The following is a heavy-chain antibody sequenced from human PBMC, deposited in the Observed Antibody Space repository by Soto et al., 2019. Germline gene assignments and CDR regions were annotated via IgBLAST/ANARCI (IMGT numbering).Heavy chain of an antibody. CDR3: ARVYIAAAGSVSCWFDP. J-gene: IGHJ5*02. CDR2: IYYSGST. Sequence: SETLSLTCTVSGGSISSGGYYWSWIRQHPGKGLEWIGYIYYSGSTYYNPSLKSRVTISVDTSKNQFSLKLSSVTAADTAVYYCARVYIAAAGSVSCWFDPWGQGXLVTVYS. D-gene: IGHD6-13*01. V-gene: IGHV4-31*03. CDR1: GGSISSGGYY.